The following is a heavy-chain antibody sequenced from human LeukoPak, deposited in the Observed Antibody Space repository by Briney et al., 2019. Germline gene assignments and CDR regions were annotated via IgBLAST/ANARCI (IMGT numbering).Heavy chain of an antibody. Sequence: AGRSLRLSCAASGFTFSSYAMSWVRQAPGKGLEWVSAISGSGGSTYYADSVKGRFTISRDNSKNTLYLQMNSLRAEDTAVYYCAKGFTSSGYYYNYFDYWGQGTLVTVSS. D-gene: IGHD3-22*01. CDR1: GFTFSSYA. J-gene: IGHJ4*02. CDR3: AKGFTSSGYYYNYFDY. CDR2: ISGSGGST. V-gene: IGHV3-23*01.